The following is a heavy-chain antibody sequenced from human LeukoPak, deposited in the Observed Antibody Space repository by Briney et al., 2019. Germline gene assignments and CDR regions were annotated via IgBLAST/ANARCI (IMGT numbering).Heavy chain of an antibody. Sequence: GGSLRLSCAASGFTFSSYEMNWVRQAPGKGLEWVSYISSSGSTIYYADSVEGRFTISRDNAKNSLYLQMNSLRAEDTAVYYCAREFIYGGRLDYWGQGTLVTVSS. CDR1: GFTFSSYE. D-gene: IGHD4-23*01. CDR3: AREFIYGGRLDY. CDR2: ISSSGSTI. J-gene: IGHJ4*02. V-gene: IGHV3-48*03.